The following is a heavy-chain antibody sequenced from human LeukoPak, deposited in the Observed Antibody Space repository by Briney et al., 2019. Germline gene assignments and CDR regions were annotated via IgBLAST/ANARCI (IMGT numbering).Heavy chain of an antibody. V-gene: IGHV1-2*02. CDR1: GYTFTSYD. D-gene: IGHD5-12*01. CDR3: AIFSPYSGYDLVDI. CDR2: INPNSGGT. Sequence: ASVKVSCKASGYTFTSYDINWVRQAPGQGLEWMGWINPNSGGTNYAQKFQGRVTMTRDTSISTAYMELSRLRSDDTAVYYCAIFSPYSGYDLVDIWGQGTMVTVSS. J-gene: IGHJ3*02.